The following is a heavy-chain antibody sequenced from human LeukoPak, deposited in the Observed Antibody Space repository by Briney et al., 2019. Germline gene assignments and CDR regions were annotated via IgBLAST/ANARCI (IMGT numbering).Heavy chain of an antibody. D-gene: IGHD3-10*01. V-gene: IGHV1-8*01. CDR3: ARGGLRNDRQDRSGDYYMDV. J-gene: IGHJ6*03. CDR2: MNPNSGNT. Sequence: GASVKVSCKASGYTFTSYDINWVRQATGQGLEWMGWMNPNSGNTGYAQKFQGRVTMTRNTSISTAYMELSSLRSEDTAVYYCARGGLRNDRQDRSGDYYMDVWGKGTTVTISS. CDR1: GYTFTSYD.